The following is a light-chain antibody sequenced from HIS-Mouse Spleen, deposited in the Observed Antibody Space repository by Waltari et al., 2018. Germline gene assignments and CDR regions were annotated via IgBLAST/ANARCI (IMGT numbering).Light chain of an antibody. CDR1: ALPKKY. CDR3: YSTDSSGNHRV. V-gene: IGLV3-10*01. CDR2: EDS. J-gene: IGLJ2*01. Sequence: TWAPSVSVSPGQTARITCSGDALPKKYAYWYQQKSGQAPVLVIYEDSKRPSGIPERFSGSSPGTMATLTISGAQVEDESDYYCYSTDSSGNHRVFGGGTKLTVL.